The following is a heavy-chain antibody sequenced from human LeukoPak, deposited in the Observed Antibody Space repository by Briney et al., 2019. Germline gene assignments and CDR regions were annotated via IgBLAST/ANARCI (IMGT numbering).Heavy chain of an antibody. V-gene: IGHV3-74*03. J-gene: IGHJ4*02. Sequence: GRSLRLSCEAYGFSLNSYWMHWVRQAPREGPVWVSRISVDGRSTAYADSVKGRFTISRDNAKNTLYLGMNSLRADDTAVYYCAREGYSTGWYFFDNWGRGTRVTVSS. CDR3: AREGYSTGWYFFDN. D-gene: IGHD6-13*01. CDR2: ISVDGRST. CDR1: GFSLNSYW.